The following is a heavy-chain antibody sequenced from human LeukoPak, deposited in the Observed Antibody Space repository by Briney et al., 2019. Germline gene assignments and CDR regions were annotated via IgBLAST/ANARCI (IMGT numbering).Heavy chain of an antibody. J-gene: IGHJ3*02. D-gene: IGHD3-22*01. CDR3: ARGGDYYDSSGSYAFDI. Sequence: SETLSLTCTVSGGSISRYYWSWIRQPPGKGLEWIGYIYYSGSTNYNPSLKSRVTISVDTSKNQFSLKLSSVTAADTAVYYCARGGDYYDSSGSYAFDIWGQGTMVTVSS. V-gene: IGHV4-59*01. CDR2: IYYSGST. CDR1: GGSISRYY.